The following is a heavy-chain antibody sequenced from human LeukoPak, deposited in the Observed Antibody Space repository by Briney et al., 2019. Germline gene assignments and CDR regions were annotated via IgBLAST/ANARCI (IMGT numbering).Heavy chain of an antibody. D-gene: IGHD4-17*01. CDR3: LRAPYYGDSYATYFNS. Sequence: ASVNVSCKPSGYTFTRYGIIWVRQAPGHPLEGMGGISVYNVKTNYAQKLQGRVTMTPDTSTSTAYMELRSLLSDDTPAYCCLRAPYYGDSYATYFNSWGKETLVTVSS. J-gene: IGHJ4*02. V-gene: IGHV1-18*01. CDR2: ISVYNVKT. CDR1: GYTFTRYG.